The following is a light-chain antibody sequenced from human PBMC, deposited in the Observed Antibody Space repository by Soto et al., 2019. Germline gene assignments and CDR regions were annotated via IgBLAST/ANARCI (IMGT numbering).Light chain of an antibody. V-gene: IGKV3-20*01. CDR1: QSVSSSY. Sequence: EIVLTQSPGTLSLSPGERATLSCRASQSVSSSYLAWYQQKPGQAPRLLIYGASSRATGIPDRFRGSGSGTDFTLTISRLEPEDFAVYYCQQYGGSPTFGQGTKLEIK. CDR3: QQYGGSPT. J-gene: IGKJ2*01. CDR2: GAS.